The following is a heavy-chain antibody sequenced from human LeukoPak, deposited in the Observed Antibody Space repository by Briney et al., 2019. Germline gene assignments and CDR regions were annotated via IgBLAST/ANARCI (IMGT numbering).Heavy chain of an antibody. CDR3: AKDISSSGYYMLMEARVVGDY. Sequence: PGGSLRLSCAASGFTFSNYWMSWVRQAPGKGLEWVSAISGSGGSTYYADSVKGRFTISRDNSKNTLYLQMNSLRAEDTAVYYCAKDISSSGYYMLMEARVVGDYWGQGTLVTVSS. CDR1: GFTFSNYW. V-gene: IGHV3-23*01. D-gene: IGHD3-3*01. J-gene: IGHJ4*02. CDR2: ISGSGGST.